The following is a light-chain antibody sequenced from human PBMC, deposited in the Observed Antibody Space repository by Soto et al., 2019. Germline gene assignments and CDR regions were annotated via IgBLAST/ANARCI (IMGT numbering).Light chain of an antibody. V-gene: IGKV1-39*01. CDR1: QSIARH. Sequence: DIQMTQSPFSLSASVGDRVTIACRASQSIARHLNWYQQKPGKAPKVLIYAASSLQSGVPSRFSGSGSGTDFTLTINSLQPEDYATYYCQQSYGALTWTFGQGTTVEI. CDR2: AAS. J-gene: IGKJ1*01. CDR3: QQSYGALTWT.